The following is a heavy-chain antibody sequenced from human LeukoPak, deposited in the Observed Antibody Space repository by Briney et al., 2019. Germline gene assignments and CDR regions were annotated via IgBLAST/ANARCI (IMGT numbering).Heavy chain of an antibody. J-gene: IGHJ3*02. CDR2: IYPADSDT. V-gene: IGHV5-51*01. Sequence: GESLKISCQVSGYIFTHYWIGWVRQMPGKGLESMGIIYPADSDTTYSPSFQGQVTISADKSISTVYLQWSSLKASDTAMYYCARGMTTVTTNAFDIWGQGTMVTVSS. CDR3: ARGMTTVTTNAFDI. CDR1: GYIFTHYW. D-gene: IGHD4-17*01.